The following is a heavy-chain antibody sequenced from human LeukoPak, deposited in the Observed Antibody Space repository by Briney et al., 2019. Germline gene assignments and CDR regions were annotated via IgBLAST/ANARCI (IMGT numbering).Heavy chain of an antibody. CDR3: ATDPSNYYDSSGYPH. Sequence: GASVKLSCKVSGYTLTELSMHWARQAPGKGREWMGGFDPEDVETIYAQKFQGRVTMTEDTSTDTAYMELSSLRSEDTAVYYCATDPSNYYDSSGYPHWGQGTLVTVSS. CDR2: FDPEDVET. V-gene: IGHV1-24*01. J-gene: IGHJ4*02. D-gene: IGHD3-22*01. CDR1: GYTLTELS.